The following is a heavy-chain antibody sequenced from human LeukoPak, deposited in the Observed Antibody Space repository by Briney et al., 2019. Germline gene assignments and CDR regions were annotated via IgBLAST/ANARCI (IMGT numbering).Heavy chain of an antibody. CDR2: INPYSGGT. CDR3: ARTFYDTLDSDAFDF. Sequence: GASVKVSCKASGYTFTGYYMHWVRQAPGQGLEWMGWINPYSGGTNNAQKFQGRVTMTRDTSISTAYMELSRLRSDDTAVYYCARTFYDTLDSDAFDFWGQGTMVIVSS. V-gene: IGHV1-2*02. D-gene: IGHD2/OR15-2a*01. CDR1: GYTFTGYY. J-gene: IGHJ3*01.